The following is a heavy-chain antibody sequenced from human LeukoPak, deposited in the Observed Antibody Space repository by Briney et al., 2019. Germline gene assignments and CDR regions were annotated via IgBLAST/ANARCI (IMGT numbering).Heavy chain of an antibody. CDR1: GYTFTGYY. V-gene: IGHV1-2*02. Sequence: ASVKVSCKASGYTFTGYYMHWVRQAPGQGLEWMGWINPNSGGTNYAQKFQGRVTMTRDTSISTAYMELSRLRSDDTAVYYRAGTPRGTMVRGERRFDPWGQGTLVTVSS. D-gene: IGHD3-10*01. CDR2: INPNSGGT. CDR3: AGTPRGTMVRGERRFDP. J-gene: IGHJ5*02.